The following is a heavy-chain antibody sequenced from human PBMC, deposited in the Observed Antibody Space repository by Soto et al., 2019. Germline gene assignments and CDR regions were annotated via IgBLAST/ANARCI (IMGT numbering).Heavy chain of an antibody. CDR2: IWFDGSDK. V-gene: IGHV3-33*01. Sequence: QVQLVECGGGVVQPGRSLRLSCAASGFTFSSYGMHWVRQAPGKGLEWVALIWFDGSDKYYPESVKGRFTISRDNSKSTLYLQMNSLRAEDTAVYYCARLYCSASSCYSVGAFDIRGQGTMVTVSS. D-gene: IGHD2-15*01. CDR3: ARLYCSASSCYSVGAFDI. J-gene: IGHJ3*02. CDR1: GFTFSSYG.